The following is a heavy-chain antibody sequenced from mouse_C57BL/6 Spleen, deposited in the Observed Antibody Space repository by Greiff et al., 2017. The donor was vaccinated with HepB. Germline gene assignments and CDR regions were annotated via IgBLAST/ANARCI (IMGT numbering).Heavy chain of an antibody. Sequence: QVQLQQPGAELVRPGTSVKLSCKASGYTFTSYWMHWVKQRPGQGLEWIGVIDPSDSYTNYNQKFKGKATFTVDTSSSTAYMQLSSLTSEDSAVYYCARDTTVVAYYYAMDYWGQGTSVTVSS. CDR3: ARDTTVVAYYYAMDY. V-gene: IGHV1-59*01. CDR2: IDPSDSYT. J-gene: IGHJ4*01. D-gene: IGHD1-1*01. CDR1: GYTFTSYW.